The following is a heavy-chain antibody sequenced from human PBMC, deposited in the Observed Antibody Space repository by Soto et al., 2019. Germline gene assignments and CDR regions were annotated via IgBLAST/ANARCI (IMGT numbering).Heavy chain of an antibody. Sequence: QVQLVQSGAEVKKPGASVKVSCKDSGYTFTSYDINWVRQATGQGLEWMGWMNPNSGNTGYAQKFQGRVTMTRNTSIITAYMELSSLRSEDTAVYYCARDTHITIFGVVISDNWFDPWGQGTLVTVSS. D-gene: IGHD3-3*01. CDR3: ARDTHITIFGVVISDNWFDP. CDR2: MNPNSGNT. J-gene: IGHJ5*02. CDR1: GYTFTSYD. V-gene: IGHV1-8*01.